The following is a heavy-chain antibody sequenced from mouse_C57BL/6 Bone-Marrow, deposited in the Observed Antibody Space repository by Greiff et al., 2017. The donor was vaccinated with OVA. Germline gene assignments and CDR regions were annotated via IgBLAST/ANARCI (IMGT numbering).Heavy chain of an antibody. CDR1: GYTFTSYW. Sequence: QVQLQQSGAELVKPGASVKLSCKASGYTFTSYWMQWVKQRPGQGLEWIGEIDPSDSYTNYNQKFKGKATLTVDTSSSTAYMQLSSLTSEDSAVYYCARLEGFAYWGQGTLVTVSA. V-gene: IGHV1-50*01. CDR2: IDPSDSYT. J-gene: IGHJ3*01. CDR3: ARLEGFAY.